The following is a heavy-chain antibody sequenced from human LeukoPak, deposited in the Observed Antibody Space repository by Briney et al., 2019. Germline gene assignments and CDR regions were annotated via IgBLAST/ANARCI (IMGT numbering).Heavy chain of an antibody. CDR3: ARSLYYFDY. Sequence: GGSLRLSCVASGFIFSSYAMSWVRQAPGKGLEWVSVIYSGDNTYYADSVKGRFTISRDNSKNTLYLQMNSLRAEDTAVYYCARSLYYFDYWGQGTLVTVSS. CDR1: GFIFSSYA. V-gene: IGHV3-66*01. CDR2: IYSGDNT. J-gene: IGHJ4*02.